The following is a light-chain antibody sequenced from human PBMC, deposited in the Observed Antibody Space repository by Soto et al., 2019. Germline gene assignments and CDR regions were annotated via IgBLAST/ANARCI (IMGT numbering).Light chain of an antibody. J-gene: IGLJ2*01. V-gene: IGLV2-8*01. CDR3: SSYAGRNSVV. CDR1: SSDVGGYNY. Sequence: QSALTQPPSASGSPGQSVTISCTGTSSDVGGYNYVSWYQQYPGKAPKLMIYEVSKRPSGVPDRFSGSKSGNTASLTVSGLQAEDEADFYCSSYAGRNSVVFGGVTKLTVL. CDR2: EVS.